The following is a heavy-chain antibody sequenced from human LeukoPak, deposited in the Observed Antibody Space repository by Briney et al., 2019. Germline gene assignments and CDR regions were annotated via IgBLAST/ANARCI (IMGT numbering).Heavy chain of an antibody. Sequence: ASVKVSCKASGYTFTGYYMHWVRQAPGQGLEWMGWINPNSGGANYAQKFQGRVTMTRDTSISTAYMELSRLRSDDTAVYYCARARRFLEPIGGMDVWGQGTTVTVSS. V-gene: IGHV1-2*02. CDR1: GYTFTGYY. CDR2: INPNSGGA. CDR3: ARARRFLEPIGGMDV. D-gene: IGHD3-3*01. J-gene: IGHJ6*02.